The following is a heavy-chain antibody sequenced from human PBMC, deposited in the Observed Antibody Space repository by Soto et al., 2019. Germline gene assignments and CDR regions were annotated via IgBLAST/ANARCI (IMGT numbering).Heavy chain of an antibody. D-gene: IGHD1-26*01. V-gene: IGHV4-59*01. CDR2: IYDSGSP. Sequence: ASETLSLTCTISGGSISVYYWSWIRQPPGQALEWIGYIYDSGSPYYNPSLRSRVIISADTSKNQISLKLTSATAADTAVYYCARGVGSSPPRYWGRGTPVTVSS. CDR1: GGSISVYY. CDR3: ARGVGSSPPRY. J-gene: IGHJ4*02.